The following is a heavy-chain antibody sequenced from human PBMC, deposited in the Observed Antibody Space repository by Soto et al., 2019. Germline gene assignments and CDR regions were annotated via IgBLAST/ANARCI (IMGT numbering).Heavy chain of an antibody. V-gene: IGHV1-18*01. CDR2: ISAYNGNT. J-gene: IGHJ5*02. CDR1: GYTFTSYG. Sequence: ASVKVSCKVSGYTFTSYGISWVRQAPGQGLEWMGWISAYNGNTNYAQKLQGRVTMTTDTSTSTAYMELRSLRSDDTAVYYCARKAMAWWWFDPWGQGTLVTVSS. CDR3: ARKAMAWWWFDP. D-gene: IGHD2-8*02.